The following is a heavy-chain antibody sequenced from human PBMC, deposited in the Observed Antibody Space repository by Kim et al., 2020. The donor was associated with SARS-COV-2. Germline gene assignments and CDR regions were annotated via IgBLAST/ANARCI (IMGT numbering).Heavy chain of an antibody. V-gene: IGHV4-39*01. J-gene: IGHJ3*02. CDR2: IYYSGST. Sequence: SETLSLTCTVSGCSISSSSYYWGWIRQPPGKGLEWIGSIYYSGSTYYNPSLKSRVTISVDTSKNQFSLKLSSVTAADTAVYYCASCSRYSSSSYGCDAFDIWGQGTMVTVSS. CDR1: GCSISSSSYY. CDR3: ASCSRYSSSSYGCDAFDI. D-gene: IGHD6-6*01.